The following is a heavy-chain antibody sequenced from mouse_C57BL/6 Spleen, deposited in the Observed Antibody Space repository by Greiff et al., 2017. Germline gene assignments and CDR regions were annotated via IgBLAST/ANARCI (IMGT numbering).Heavy chain of an antibody. Sequence: QVQLQQSGPELVKPGASVKISCTASGYSFTSYYIPWVQQRPGQGLEWLGWIYPGSGNTKYNEKFKGKATLTADTSSSTAYLQLSSLTSEDSAVYYCARGNWGHAMDDWGQGTSVTVSS. CDR1: GYSFTSYY. V-gene: IGHV1-66*01. CDR2: IYPGSGNT. D-gene: IGHD4-1*01. CDR3: ARGNWGHAMDD. J-gene: IGHJ4*01.